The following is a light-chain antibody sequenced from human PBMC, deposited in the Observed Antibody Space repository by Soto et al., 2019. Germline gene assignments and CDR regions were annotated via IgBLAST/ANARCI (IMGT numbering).Light chain of an antibody. CDR1: SGHSSYT. Sequence: QLVLTQSPSASASLGASVKLTCTLSSGHSSYTIAWHQQQPEKGPRYLMKLHNDGRHSKGYGIPDRFSGSSSGAERYLTISSLQSEDEADYYCQTWGTGIQDVIIGGGTKLTVL. CDR3: QTWGTGIQDVI. CDR2: LHNDGRH. J-gene: IGLJ2*01. V-gene: IGLV4-69*01.